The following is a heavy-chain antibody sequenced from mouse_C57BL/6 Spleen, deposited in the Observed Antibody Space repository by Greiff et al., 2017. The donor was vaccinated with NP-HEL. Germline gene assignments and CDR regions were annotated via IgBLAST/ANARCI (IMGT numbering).Heavy chain of an antibody. CDR2: IHPNSGST. V-gene: IGHV1-64*01. J-gene: IGHJ4*01. CDR3: ARKGGYSVGSSPIYWAMDY. D-gene: IGHD1-1*01. Sequence: VQLQQSGAELVKPGASVKLSCKASGYTFTSYWMHWVKQRPGQGLEWIGMIHPNSGSTNYNEKFKSKATLTVDKSSSTAYMQLSSLTSEDSAVYYSARKGGYSVGSSPIYWAMDYWGQGTSVTVSS. CDR1: GYTFTSYW.